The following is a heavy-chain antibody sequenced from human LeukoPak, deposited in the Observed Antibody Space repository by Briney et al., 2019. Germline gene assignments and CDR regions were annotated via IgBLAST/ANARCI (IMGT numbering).Heavy chain of an antibody. V-gene: IGHV1-2*06. Sequence: ASVKVSCKASGYIFTDYYIHWVRQAPGQGLEWVGRVNSKSGETNYAQKFQSSVTMTSDTSISIIYMELSGLTSDDAAEYYCASSPKYYDSSGYYSYSFDYWGQGTLVAVSS. CDR1: GYIFTDYY. CDR2: VNSKSGET. J-gene: IGHJ4*02. D-gene: IGHD3-22*01. CDR3: ASSPKYYDSSGYYSYSFDY.